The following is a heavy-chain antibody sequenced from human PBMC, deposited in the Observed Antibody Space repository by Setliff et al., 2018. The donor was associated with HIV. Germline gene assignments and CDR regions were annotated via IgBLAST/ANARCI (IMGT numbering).Heavy chain of an antibody. CDR1: GYTFTDYF. D-gene: IGHD3-22*01. CDR3: ARGTRYAYYYDTGGYYRHFDY. J-gene: IGHJ4*02. CDR2: INPNTGGT. V-gene: IGHV1-2*02. Sequence: ASVKVSCKASGYTFTDYFMHWVRQAPGQGLQWMGWINPNTGGTNYAQKFQGRVTMTRDTSISTAYMELWRLRSDDTAVYYCARGTRYAYYYDTGGYYRHFDYWGQGTLVTVSS.